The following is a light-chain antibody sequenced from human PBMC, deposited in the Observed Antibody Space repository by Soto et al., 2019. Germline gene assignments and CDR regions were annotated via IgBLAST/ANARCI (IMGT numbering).Light chain of an antibody. J-gene: IGLJ1*01. CDR2: DVS. V-gene: IGLV2-14*01. CDR3: SSYTSSSKNV. CDR1: SSDVGGYNY. Sequence: QSVLTQPASVSGSPGQSITISCTGNSSDVGGYNYVSWYQQHPGKAPKLMIYDVSNRPSGVSNRFSGSKSGNTASLTISGLQAEDEADYYCSSYTSSSKNVFGTGTKLTVL.